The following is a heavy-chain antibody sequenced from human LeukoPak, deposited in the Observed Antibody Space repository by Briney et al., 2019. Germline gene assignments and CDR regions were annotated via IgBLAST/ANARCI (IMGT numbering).Heavy chain of an antibody. D-gene: IGHD3-22*01. CDR1: GFTFSSYG. CDR3: ARDFWPYDNDAFDI. Sequence: PGGSLRLSCAASGFTFSSYGMHWVRQAPGKGLEWVAVIWYDGSNKYYADSVKGRFTISRDNSKNTLYLQMNSLRAEDTAVYYCARDFWPYDNDAFDIWGQGTMVTVSS. CDR2: IWYDGSNK. J-gene: IGHJ3*02. V-gene: IGHV3-33*01.